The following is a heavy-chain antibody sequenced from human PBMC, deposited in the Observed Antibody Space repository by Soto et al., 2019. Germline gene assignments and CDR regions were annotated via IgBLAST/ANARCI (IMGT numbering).Heavy chain of an antibody. CDR3: ARESSWYGYYYYGMDV. Sequence: GGSLRLSCAASGFTVSSNYMSWVRQAPGKGLEWVSVIYSGGSTYYADSVKGRFTISRDNSKNTLYLQMNSLRAEDTAVYYCARESSWYGYYYYGMDVWGQGTTVTVSS. CDR1: GFTVSSNY. CDR2: IYSGGST. J-gene: IGHJ6*02. D-gene: IGHD6-13*01. V-gene: IGHV3-66*01.